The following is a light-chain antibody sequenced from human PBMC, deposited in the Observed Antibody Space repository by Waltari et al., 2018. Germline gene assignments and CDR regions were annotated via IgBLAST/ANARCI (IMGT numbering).Light chain of an antibody. J-gene: IGKJ4*01. CDR3: IQDYNYPLT. V-gene: IGKV1-6*01. CDR1: QGIRND. CDR2: AAS. Sequence: IQMTQSPASLSASVGDRVTITCRASQGIRNDLGWYQQKPGKAPKLLIYAASSLQSGVPSRFSGSGSGTDFTLTIRSLQPEDFATYYCIQDYNYPLTFGGGTKVDIK.